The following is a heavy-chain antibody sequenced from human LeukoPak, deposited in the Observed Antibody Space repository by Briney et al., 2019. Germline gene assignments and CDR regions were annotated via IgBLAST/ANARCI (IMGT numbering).Heavy chain of an antibody. D-gene: IGHD5-12*01. CDR3: ARSNVDIVATTGPDAFDI. V-gene: IGHV4-59*12. CDR2: IYYSGST. CDR1: GGSISTYY. J-gene: IGHJ3*02. Sequence: SETLSLTCTVSGGSISTYYWSWIRQSPGKGLECIGYIYYSGSTNYNPSLKSRVTISVDTSKNQFSLKLSSVTAADTAVYYCARSNVDIVATTGPDAFDIWGQGTMVTVSS.